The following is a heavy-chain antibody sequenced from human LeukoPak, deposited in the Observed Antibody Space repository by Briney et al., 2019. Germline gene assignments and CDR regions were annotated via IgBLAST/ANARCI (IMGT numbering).Heavy chain of an antibody. CDR1: GFTFSNYA. CDR2: ISGSGGST. CDR3: AKGLNYFPSTWGN. J-gene: IGHJ4*02. V-gene: IGHV3-23*01. Sequence: GGSLRLSCAASGFTFSNYAMSWVRQAPGKGLEWVSAISGSGGSTYYADSVKGRFTISRDNSKNTLYLQMNSLRAEDTAVYYCAKGLNYFPSTWGNWGQGTLVTVSS. D-gene: IGHD1-7*01.